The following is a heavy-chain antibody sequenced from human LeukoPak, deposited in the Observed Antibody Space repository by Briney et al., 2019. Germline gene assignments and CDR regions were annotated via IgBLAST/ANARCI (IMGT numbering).Heavy chain of an antibody. CDR3: ARLTYYYDSSGYYPRFDY. J-gene: IGHJ4*02. Sequence: SETLSLTCAVSGGSFSGYYWTWIRQPPGKGLEWIGYIYYSGSTNYNPSLKSRVTISVDTSKNQFSLKLSSVTAADTAVYYCARLTYYYDSSGYYPRFDYWGQGTLVTVSS. V-gene: IGHV4-59*01. D-gene: IGHD3-22*01. CDR2: IYYSGST. CDR1: GGSFSGYY.